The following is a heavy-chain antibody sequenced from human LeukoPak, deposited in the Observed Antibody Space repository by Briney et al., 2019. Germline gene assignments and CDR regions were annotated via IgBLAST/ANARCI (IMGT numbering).Heavy chain of an antibody. CDR2: IYHSGST. Sequence: SETLSLTCTVSGGSINNYYWSWIRQPPGKGLEWSGYIYHSGSTNYNSSLKSRVTISVDTSNNQFSLKVTSVTAADTAVYYCARVARAYDILTGYYPGVYYFDYWGQGTLVTVSS. J-gene: IGHJ4*02. V-gene: IGHV4-59*01. CDR1: GGSINNYY. CDR3: ARVARAYDILTGYYPGVYYFDY. D-gene: IGHD3-9*01.